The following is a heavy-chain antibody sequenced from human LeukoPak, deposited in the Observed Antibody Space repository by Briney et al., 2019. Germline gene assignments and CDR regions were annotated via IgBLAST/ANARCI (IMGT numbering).Heavy chain of an antibody. V-gene: IGHV4-59*08. CDR1: CDSLSRYY. D-gene: IGHD3-10*01. Sequence: PSETLSLTCTVSCDSLSRYYWSWIRQPPAKGLDWVGYIYYNWSTNYNPSLQSRVTISGATSKNQFCLKLSSVTAADTAVYYCASSPRGTEYFHHWGEGTLVTVSS. CDR3: ASSPRGTEYFHH. CDR2: IYYNWST. J-gene: IGHJ1*01.